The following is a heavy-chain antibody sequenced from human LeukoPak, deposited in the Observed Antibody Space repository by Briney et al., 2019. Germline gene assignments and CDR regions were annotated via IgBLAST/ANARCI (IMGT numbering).Heavy chain of an antibody. CDR2: VSGSGGST. CDR1: GFTFSSYA. D-gene: IGHD3-3*01. CDR3: AKVSDFWSGYQDY. J-gene: IGHJ4*02. Sequence: GGSLRLSCAASGFTFSSYAMSWVRQAPGKGLEWVSVVSGSGGSTYYADSVKGRFTLSRDNSKNTLYLQINSLRAGDTAVYFCAKVSDFWSGYQDYWGQGALVSVSS. V-gene: IGHV3-23*01.